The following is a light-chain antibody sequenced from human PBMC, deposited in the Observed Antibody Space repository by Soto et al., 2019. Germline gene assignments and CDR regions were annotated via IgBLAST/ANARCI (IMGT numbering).Light chain of an antibody. CDR2: DVS. V-gene: IGLV2-14*01. CDR1: SSDVGGYNY. CDR3: SSYTSSSTPLYV. J-gene: IGLJ1*01. Sequence: QSVLTQPASVSGPPGQSITISCTGTSSDVGGYNYVSWYQQHPGKAPKLMIYDVSNRPSGVSNRFSGSKSGSTASLTISGXXAEDEADYYCSSYTSSSTPLYVFGTGTKSPS.